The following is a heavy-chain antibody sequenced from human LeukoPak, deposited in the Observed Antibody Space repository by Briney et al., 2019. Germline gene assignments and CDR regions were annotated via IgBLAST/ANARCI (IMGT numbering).Heavy chain of an antibody. CDR1: GFNLNNYW. J-gene: IGHJ4*01. V-gene: IGHV3-74*01. D-gene: IGHD4-17*01. CDR2: INGDGITT. CDR3: ARDRYGDWVLGFDY. Sequence: GESLRLSCAASGFNLNNYWMYWVRQAPVKGLVWVSRINGDGITTNYADFAKGRFTMSRDNAKNTLYLQINSLRAEDTGVYYCARDRYGDWVLGFDYWGHGTLVTVSS.